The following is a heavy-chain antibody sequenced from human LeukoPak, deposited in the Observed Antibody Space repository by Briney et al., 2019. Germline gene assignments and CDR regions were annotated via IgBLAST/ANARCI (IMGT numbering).Heavy chain of an antibody. Sequence: SETLSLTCAVYGGSFSGYYWSWIRQPPGKGLEWIGEINHSGSTNYNPSLKSRVTIYVDTSRDRFSLDLRSVTAADTALYYCVRHISADTGYFDSCGQGTLVTVSS. CDR2: INHSGST. D-gene: IGHD2-21*01. CDR1: GGSFSGYY. V-gene: IGHV4-34*01. J-gene: IGHJ4*02. CDR3: VRHISADTGYFDS.